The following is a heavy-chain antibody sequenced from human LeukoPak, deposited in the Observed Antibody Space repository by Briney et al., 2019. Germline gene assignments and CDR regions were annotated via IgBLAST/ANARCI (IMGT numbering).Heavy chain of an antibody. CDR1: GYTFTGYY. D-gene: IGHD5-18*01. CDR2: INPNSGGT. Sequence: ASVKVSCKASGYTFTGYYMHWVRQAPGQGLAWMGWINPNSGGTNYAQKFQGRVTMTRDTSISTAYMELSRLRSDDTAVYYCARDPYSYSYGYLGVFDYWGQGTLVTVSS. V-gene: IGHV1-2*02. J-gene: IGHJ4*02. CDR3: ARDPYSYSYGYLGVFDY.